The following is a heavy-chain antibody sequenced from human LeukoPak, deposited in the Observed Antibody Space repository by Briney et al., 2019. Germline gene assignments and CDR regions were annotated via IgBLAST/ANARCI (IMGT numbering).Heavy chain of an antibody. D-gene: IGHD1-20*01. CDR3: ATHNNWRLEY. V-gene: IGHV3-7*05. CDR2: INQDSSDI. Sequence: GGSLRLSCVDSGLTLRNYWMTWVRQAPGKGLEWLANINQDSSDIHYVDSVRGRFTISRDNAKNSVYLQMNSLRAEDTALCYCATHNNWRLEYWGQGTLVTASS. CDR1: GLTLRNYW. J-gene: IGHJ4*02.